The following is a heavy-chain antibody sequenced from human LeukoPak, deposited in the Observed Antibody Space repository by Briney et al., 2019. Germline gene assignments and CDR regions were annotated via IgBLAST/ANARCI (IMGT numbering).Heavy chain of an antibody. CDR2: IYYSGST. V-gene: IGHV4-59*01. D-gene: IGHD2-2*01. CDR1: GGSISSYY. CDR3: ARDAVVPAAILADYYYYGMDV. Sequence: SETLSLTCTVSGGSISSYYWSWIRQPPGKGLEWIGYIYYSGSTNYNPSLKSRVTISVDTSKNQFSLKLSSVTAADTAVYYCARDAVVPAAILADYYYYGMDVWGQGTTVTVSS. J-gene: IGHJ6*02.